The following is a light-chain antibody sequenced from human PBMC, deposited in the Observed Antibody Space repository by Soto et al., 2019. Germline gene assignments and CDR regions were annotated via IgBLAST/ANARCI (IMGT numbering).Light chain of an antibody. CDR2: GTS. CDR3: HQYGSSPTT. Sequence: EIVLTQSPGTPSLPPGERATPSCSLSQSVSSSYLAWYQQKPGQAPRLLIYGTSSRATGIPDRFSGSGSGTDFSLTISRLEPEDFAVYYCHQYGSSPTTLGQGTKVDI. J-gene: IGKJ1*01. V-gene: IGKV3-20*01. CDR1: QSVSSSY.